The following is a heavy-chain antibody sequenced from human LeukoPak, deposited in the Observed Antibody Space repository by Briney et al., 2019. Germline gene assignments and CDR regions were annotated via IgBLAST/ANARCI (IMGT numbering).Heavy chain of an antibody. CDR1: GYTFTGYY. CDR3: TRCAEAILVAVADDGNWFDP. D-gene: IGHD2-15*01. Sequence: ASVKVSCKASGYTFTGYYMHWVRQAPGQGLEWMGWINPNSGGTNYAQKFQGRVTMTRDRSISTAYMELRRLRSDHTAMSYYTRCAEAILVAVADDGNWFDPWGQGTLVTVSS. J-gene: IGHJ5*02. CDR2: INPNSGGT. V-gene: IGHV1-2*02.